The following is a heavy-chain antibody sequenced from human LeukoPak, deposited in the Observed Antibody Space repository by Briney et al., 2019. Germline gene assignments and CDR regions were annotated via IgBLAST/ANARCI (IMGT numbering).Heavy chain of an antibody. D-gene: IGHD3-22*01. J-gene: IGHJ3*02. V-gene: IGHV3-23*01. Sequence: PGGSLRLSCAASGFTFSSYSMNWVRQAPGKGLEWVSAISGSGGSTYYADSVKGRFTISRDNSKNTLYLQMNSLRAEDTAVYYCAKGRLYDSSGYYDAFDIWGQGTMVTVSS. CDR1: GFTFSSYS. CDR2: ISGSGGST. CDR3: AKGRLYDSSGYYDAFDI.